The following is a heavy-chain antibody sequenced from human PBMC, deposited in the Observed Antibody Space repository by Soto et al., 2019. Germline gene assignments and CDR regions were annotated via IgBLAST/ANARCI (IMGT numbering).Heavy chain of an antibody. CDR2: IYYTGTT. J-gene: IGHJ4*02. CDR1: GASLSSGGYF. D-gene: IGHD4-17*01. CDR3: AGDGDYYFDS. Sequence: QVQLRESGPGLLKPSQTLSLTCTVSGASLSSGGYFWSWIRQRPGKGLEWIAYIYYTGTTYYNPSLKSRVTMSRDTSQNQFSLNLNSVTAAETAVYYCAGDGDYYFDSWGQGTLLTVSS. V-gene: IGHV4-31*03.